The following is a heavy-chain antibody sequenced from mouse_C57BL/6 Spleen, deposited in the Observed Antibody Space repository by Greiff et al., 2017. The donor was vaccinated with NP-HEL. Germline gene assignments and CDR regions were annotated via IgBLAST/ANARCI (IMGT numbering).Heavy chain of an antibody. V-gene: IGHV1-76*01. D-gene: IGHD1-1*01. J-gene: IGHJ4*01. Sequence: VHLVESGAELVRPGASVKLSCKASGYTFTDYYINWVKQRPGQGLEWIARIYPGSGNTYYNEKFKGKATLTAEKSSSTAYMQLSSLTSEDSAVYFCARSRSYDDAMDYWGQGTSVTVSS. CDR2: IYPGSGNT. CDR3: ARSRSYDDAMDY. CDR1: GYTFTDYY.